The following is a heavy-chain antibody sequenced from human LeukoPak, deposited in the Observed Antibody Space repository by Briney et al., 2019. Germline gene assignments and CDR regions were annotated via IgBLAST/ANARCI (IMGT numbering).Heavy chain of an antibody. CDR1: GGSISSGDYY. Sequence: SSETLSLTCTVSGGSISSGDYYWSWIRQPPGKGLEWIAYMYYSGSTYYNPSLKSRVTMSADTSKNQLSLKLSSVTAADTAVYYCARPYYYDSRIDPWGQGTLVTVSS. CDR2: MYYSGST. CDR3: ARPYYYDSRIDP. V-gene: IGHV4-30-4*01. D-gene: IGHD3-22*01. J-gene: IGHJ5*02.